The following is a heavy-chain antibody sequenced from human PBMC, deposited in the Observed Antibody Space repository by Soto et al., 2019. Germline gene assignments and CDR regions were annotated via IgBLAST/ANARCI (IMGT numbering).Heavy chain of an antibody. CDR2: VSYSGRT. V-gene: IGHV4-39*01. Sequence: QLQLQESGPGLVKPSETLSLTCTVSGGSISSSRHYWAWIRQPPGKGLEWIGSVSYSGRTYYNPSLKSRVTISVDTSKNQFSLNVSSVSAADTALYYCARLSFGYDMDVWGQGTTVTVSS. CDR3: ARLSFGYDMDV. J-gene: IGHJ6*02. D-gene: IGHD3-16*01. CDR1: GGSISSSRHY.